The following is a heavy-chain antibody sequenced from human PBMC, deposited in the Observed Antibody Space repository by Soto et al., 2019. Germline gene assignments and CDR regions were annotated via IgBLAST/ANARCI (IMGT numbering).Heavy chain of an antibody. V-gene: IGHV4-59*02. Sequence: QVQLQESGPGLVKPSETLSLTCSVSGASVNTSYWTWIRPPPGRGLEWIASVHSTAGSRHHPSLRGRATISFDTSKNLISLRLTSVTEADTAAYYCARAEIGDKGTFMYPFYYYGVDLWGRGTMVTVSS. CDR2: VHSTAGS. D-gene: IGHD1-1*01. J-gene: IGHJ6*04. CDR1: GASVNTSY. CDR3: ARAEIGDKGTFMYPFYYYGVDL.